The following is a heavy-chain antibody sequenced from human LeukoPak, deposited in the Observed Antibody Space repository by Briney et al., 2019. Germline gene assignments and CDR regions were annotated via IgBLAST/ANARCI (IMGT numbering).Heavy chain of an antibody. CDR1: GFTFSSYG. V-gene: IGHV3-23*01. J-gene: IGHJ4*02. D-gene: IGHD5-12*01. CDR3: AKDGAWLRFDD. Sequence: PGGSLRLSCAASGFTFSSYGMHWVRQAPGKGLEWVSAISGSGGSTYYADSVKGRFTISRDDSKNTLYLQMRNLRAEDTAVYYCAKDGAWLRFDDWGQGILVTVSS. CDR2: ISGSGGST.